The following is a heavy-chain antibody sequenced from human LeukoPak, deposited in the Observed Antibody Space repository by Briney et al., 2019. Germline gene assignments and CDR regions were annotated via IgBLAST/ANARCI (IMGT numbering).Heavy chain of an antibody. V-gene: IGHV1-2*02. J-gene: IGHJ4*02. CDR1: GYTFTGYY. D-gene: IGHD6-19*01. CDR2: MNPNSGGS. CDR3: ATRVVAGIPYYFDH. Sequence: ASVKVFCKTSGYTFTGYYLHWVRQAPGQGLEWMGWMNPNSGGSNYAQKFQGRVTMTRDTSIGTAYMELSSLRSDDTAVYYCATRVVAGIPYYFDHWGQGTLVTVSS.